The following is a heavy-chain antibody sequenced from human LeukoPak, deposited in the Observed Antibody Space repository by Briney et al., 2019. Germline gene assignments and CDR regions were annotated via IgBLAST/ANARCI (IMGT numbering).Heavy chain of an antibody. CDR2: INSDGRDT. CDR1: GFTFSNYY. J-gene: IGHJ4*02. D-gene: IGHD1-20*01. Sequence: GGSLRLSCAASGFTFSNYYVHWVRQPPGKGLVCVSRINSDGRDTGYVASVKGRFTISRDNAKNTVYLQMNSLRAEDTAVYYCATFGFNWNLGYWGQGTLVTVSS. CDR3: ATFGFNWNLGY. V-gene: IGHV3-74*01.